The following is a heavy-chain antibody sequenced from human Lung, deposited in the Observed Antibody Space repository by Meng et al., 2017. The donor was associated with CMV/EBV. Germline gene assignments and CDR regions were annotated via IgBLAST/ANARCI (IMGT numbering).Heavy chain of an antibody. V-gene: IGHV5-51*01. CDR2: IYPGDSDT. CDR3: ARRSSTSLEGAFDI. D-gene: IGHD2-2*01. CDR1: GYSFTSYW. J-gene: IGHJ3*02. Sequence: GGSLRLSCKGSGYSFTSYWIGWVRQMPGKGLEWMGIIYPGDSDTRYSPSFQGQVTISADKSISTAYLQWSSLKASDTAMYYCARRSSTSLEGAFDIWGQGXMVTVSS.